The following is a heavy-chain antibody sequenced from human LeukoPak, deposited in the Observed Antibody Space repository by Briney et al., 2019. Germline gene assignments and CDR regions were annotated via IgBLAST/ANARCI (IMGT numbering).Heavy chain of an antibody. CDR2: ISSSSSYI. Sequence: PGGSLRLSCAASGFTFSSYSMNWVRQAPGKGLEWVSSISSSSSYIYYADSVKGRFTISRDNTKNSLYLQMNSLRAEDTAVYYCARDLEGTFDYWGQGTLVTVSS. J-gene: IGHJ4*02. D-gene: IGHD1-1*01. V-gene: IGHV3-21*01. CDR3: ARDLEGTFDY. CDR1: GFTFSSYS.